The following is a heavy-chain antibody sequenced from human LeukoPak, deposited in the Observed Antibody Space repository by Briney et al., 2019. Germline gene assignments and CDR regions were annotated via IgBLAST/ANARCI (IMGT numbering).Heavy chain of an antibody. D-gene: IGHD6-13*01. J-gene: IGHJ4*02. CDR1: GFTFSSYA. Sequence: PGGSLRLSCAASGFTFSSYAMSWVRQAPAKGLEWLSGIGVSGATTYYADSVKGRFTISRDNSKNTLYLQMNSLRGEDTAVYYCAKGVQRFSSSWYYFDSWGQGTLVTVSS. CDR2: IGVSGATT. CDR3: AKGVQRFSSSWYYFDS. V-gene: IGHV3-23*01.